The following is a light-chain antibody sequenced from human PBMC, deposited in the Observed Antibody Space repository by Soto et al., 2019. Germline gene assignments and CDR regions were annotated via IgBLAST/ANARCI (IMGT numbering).Light chain of an antibody. CDR3: QQCGSSPWT. CDR1: QTVTTY. J-gene: IGKJ1*01. CDR2: AAS. V-gene: IGKV3-20*01. Sequence: EIVLTQSPATLSLSPGEGATLSCRASQTVTTYLAWYQHKPGQAPRLLIYAASSRATGIPDRFSGGGSGTDFTLTISRLEPEDFAVYYCQQCGSSPWTFGQGTKVDNK.